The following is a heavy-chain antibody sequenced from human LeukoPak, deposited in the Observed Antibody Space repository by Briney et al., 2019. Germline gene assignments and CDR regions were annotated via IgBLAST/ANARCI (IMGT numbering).Heavy chain of an antibody. CDR2: IYYSRST. V-gene: IGHV4-59*01. CDR1: GGSISSYY. D-gene: IGHD3-9*01. J-gene: IGHJ5*02. Sequence: SSETLSLTCTVSGGSISSYYWSWIRQPPGKGLEWIGYIYYSRSTNYNPSLKSRVTISVDTSKNQFSLKLSSVTAANTAVYYCARDGVYYDILTGYYSNWFDPWGQGTLVTVSS. CDR3: ARDGVYYDILTGYYSNWFDP.